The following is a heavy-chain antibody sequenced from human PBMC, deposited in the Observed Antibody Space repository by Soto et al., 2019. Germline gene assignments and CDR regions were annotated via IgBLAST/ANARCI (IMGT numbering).Heavy chain of an antibody. CDR2: ISGSGGST. CDR3: ARVQCTGGSCFSSYYYYYGMDV. CDR1: GFTFTSYA. D-gene: IGHD2-15*01. V-gene: IGHV3-23*01. J-gene: IGHJ6*02. Sequence: GGSLRLSCAASGFTFTSYAMIWVCQAPGKGLEWVSAISGSGGSTYYADSVKGRFTISRDNSKNTVYLQMNSLRAEDTAVYYCARVQCTGGSCFSSYYYYYGMDVWGQGTTVTVSS.